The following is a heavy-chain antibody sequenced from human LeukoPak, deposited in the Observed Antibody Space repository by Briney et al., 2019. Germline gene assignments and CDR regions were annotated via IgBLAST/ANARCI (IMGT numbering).Heavy chain of an antibody. CDR1: GGSISSYY. CDR2: IYYSGST. V-gene: IGHV4-59*08. J-gene: IGHJ5*02. CDR3: ARHYYGNNPNRLDP. Sequence: SETLSLTCTVSGGSISSYYLIWIRQPPGKGLEWIGYIYYSGSTHYNPSLKSRVTISIDTSKNQVALRLSSVTAADTAVYYGARHYYGNNPNRLDPWGQGTLVSVSS. D-gene: IGHD3-10*01.